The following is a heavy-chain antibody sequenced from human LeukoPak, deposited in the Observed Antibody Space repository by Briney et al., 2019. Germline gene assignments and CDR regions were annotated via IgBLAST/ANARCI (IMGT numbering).Heavy chain of an antibody. V-gene: IGHV3-7*04. Sequence: GGSLRLSCETSGFTFTTYWMTWVRQAPGKGLELVANIKQDGSEKYYVDSVRGRFTISRDNAKKSLYLQMNSLRADDTAVYYCARLANRYFDLWGRGTLVTVSS. CDR1: GFTFTTYW. CDR3: ARLANRYFDL. D-gene: IGHD2/OR15-2a*01. J-gene: IGHJ2*01. CDR2: IKQDGSEK.